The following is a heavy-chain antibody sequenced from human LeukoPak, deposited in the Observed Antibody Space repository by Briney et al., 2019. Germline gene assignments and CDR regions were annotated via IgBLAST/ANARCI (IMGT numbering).Heavy chain of an antibody. D-gene: IGHD6-19*01. Sequence: SETLSLTCTVSGGSISSGAYYWGWIRQPPGKGLEWIGTIHYSGKTYYNPSLKSRITISIDTSKKQFALKLSSVTAADTAVYYCARETIAVAGSWFDPWGQGTLVTVSS. CDR2: IHYSGKT. CDR1: GGSISSGAYY. V-gene: IGHV4-39*06. J-gene: IGHJ5*02. CDR3: ARETIAVAGSWFDP.